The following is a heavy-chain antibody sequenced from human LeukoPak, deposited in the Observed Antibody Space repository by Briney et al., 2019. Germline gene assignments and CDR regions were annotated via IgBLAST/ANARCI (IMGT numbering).Heavy chain of an antibody. V-gene: IGHV3-11*01. CDR1: GFTFSDYY. CDR3: ARSGYCSSTSCPYGMDV. CDR2: ISSSGSTI. Sequence: PGGSLRLSCAASGFTFSDYYMSWIRQAPGKGLEWVSYISSSGSTIYYADSVKGRFTIPRDNAKNSLYLQMNSLRAEDTAVYYCARSGYCSSTSCPYGMDVWGQGTTVTVSS. J-gene: IGHJ6*02. D-gene: IGHD2-2*01.